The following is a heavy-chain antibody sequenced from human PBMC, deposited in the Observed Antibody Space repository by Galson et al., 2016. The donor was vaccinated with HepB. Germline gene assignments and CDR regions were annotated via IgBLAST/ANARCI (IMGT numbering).Heavy chain of an antibody. CDR1: GFSFSTFA. CDR2: ITGTGGGT. J-gene: IGHJ6*02. V-gene: IGHV3-23*01. CDR3: AKDHTGSTVGWSDGMDV. D-gene: IGHD1-7*01. Sequence: SLRLSCAASGFSFSTFAMSWVRQAPGKGLEWISGITGTGGGTYYADSVKGRFTNSRHTSQNTLFLQLSSLRVEDTAVYYCAKDHTGSTVGWSDGMDVWGQGTRVAVSS.